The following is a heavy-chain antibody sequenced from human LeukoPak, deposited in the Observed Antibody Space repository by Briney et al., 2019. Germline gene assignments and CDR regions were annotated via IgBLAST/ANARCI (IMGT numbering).Heavy chain of an antibody. CDR3: ARAYCGGDCYYSFDH. D-gene: IGHD2-21*02. J-gene: IGHJ4*02. V-gene: IGHV3-21*01. CDR1: GFTFSSYS. Sequence: GGSLRLSCAASGFTFSSYSMNWVRQAPGKGLEWVSSISSSSSYIYYADSVKGRFTISRDNAKNSLYLQMNSLRAEDTAVYYCARAYCGGDCYYSFDHWGQGTLVTVSS. CDR2: ISSSSSYI.